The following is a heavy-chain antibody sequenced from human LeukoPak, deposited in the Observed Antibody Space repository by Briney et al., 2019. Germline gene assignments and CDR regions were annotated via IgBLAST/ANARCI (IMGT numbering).Heavy chain of an antibody. J-gene: IGHJ4*02. CDR2: ISGSGDTI. CDR1: GFAFSDYY. Sequence: GGSLRLSCAASGFAFSDYYMNWIRQAPGEGLEWLSYISGSGDTIYYADSVKGRFTISRDDAKNSLYLQMNSLRAEDTAVYYCAKEREGPLDYWGQGTLVTVSS. V-gene: IGHV3-11*01. CDR3: AKEREGPLDY.